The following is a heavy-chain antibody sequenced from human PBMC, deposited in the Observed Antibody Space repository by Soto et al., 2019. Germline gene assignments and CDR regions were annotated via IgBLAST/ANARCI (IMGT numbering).Heavy chain of an antibody. V-gene: IGHV5-10-1*01. D-gene: IGHD2-15*01. CDR2: IDPSDSYT. CDR1: GYSFSSYW. Sequence: GESLKISCKGSGYSFSSYWISWVRQMPGKGLEWMGRIDPSDSYTNYSPSFQGHVTISADKSISTAYLQWSSLKASDTAMYYCARHVPYCSGGSCYSPWFDPWGQGTLVTVSS. J-gene: IGHJ5*02. CDR3: ARHVPYCSGGSCYSPWFDP.